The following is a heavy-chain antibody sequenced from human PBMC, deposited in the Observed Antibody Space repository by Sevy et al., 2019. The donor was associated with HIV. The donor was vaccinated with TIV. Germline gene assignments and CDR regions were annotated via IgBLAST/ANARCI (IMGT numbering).Heavy chain of an antibody. D-gene: IGHD3-22*01. J-gene: IGHJ4*02. CDR2: IKSEIDGGAI. CDR1: RFTFSSAW. CDR3: TTVASYDSSGYYYVEDY. V-gene: IGHV3-15*01. Sequence: GGSRRLSCAASRFTFSSAWMSWVRQAPGKGLEWVGRIKSEIDGGAIDYAAPVKGRFSISREDSKNTVYLQMNSLKTEDTAVYYCTTVASYDSSGYYYVEDYWGQGTLVTVSS.